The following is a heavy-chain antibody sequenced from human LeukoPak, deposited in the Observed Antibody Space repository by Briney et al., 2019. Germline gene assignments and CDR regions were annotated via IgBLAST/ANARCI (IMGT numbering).Heavy chain of an antibody. CDR2: ISAYNGNT. CDR3: ARDRRGDYVWGSYRYFDY. V-gene: IGHV1-18*01. J-gene: IGHJ4*02. CDR1: GYTFTSYG. D-gene: IGHD3-16*02. Sequence: ASVKVSCKASGYTFTSYGTSWVRQAPGQGLEWMGWISAYNGNTNYAQKLQGRVTMTTDTSTSTAYMELRSLRSDDTAVYYCARDRRGDYVWGSYRYFDYWGQGTLVTVSS.